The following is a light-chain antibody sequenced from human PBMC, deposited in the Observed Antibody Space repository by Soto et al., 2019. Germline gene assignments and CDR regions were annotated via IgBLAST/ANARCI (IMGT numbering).Light chain of an antibody. CDR1: QSITSW. J-gene: IGKJ4*01. CDR2: DAS. V-gene: IGKV1-5*01. CDR3: QQYNSHDDIA. Sequence: DIQMTQYPSTLSVSLGERVSMSCGVSQSITSWLAWYQQKPGKAPNLLIYDASSLQSGVPSRFSGSGSGTEFTLTISSLQPDDSATYYCQQYNSHDDIAFGRGTKVDI.